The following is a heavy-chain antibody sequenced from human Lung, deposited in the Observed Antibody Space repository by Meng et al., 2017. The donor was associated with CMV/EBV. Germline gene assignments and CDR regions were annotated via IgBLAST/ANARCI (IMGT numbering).Heavy chain of an antibody. D-gene: IGHD2-2*01. CDR2: ISSSSSYI. Sequence: SCAASGFTFSSYVMNWVRQAPGKGLEWVSSISSSSSYIYYADSVKGRFTISRDNAKNSLYLQMNSLRAEDTAVYFCARDQGRKVDIVVVQNYWGQGTLVTVSS. V-gene: IGHV3-21*01. CDR3: ARDQGRKVDIVVVQNY. CDR1: GFTFSSYV. J-gene: IGHJ4*02.